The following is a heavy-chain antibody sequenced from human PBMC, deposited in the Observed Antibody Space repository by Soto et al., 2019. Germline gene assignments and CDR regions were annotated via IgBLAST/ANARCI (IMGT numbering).Heavy chain of an antibody. D-gene: IGHD1-26*01. Sequence: SETLSLTCAVYGGSFSGYYWSWIRQPPGKGLEWIGYIYYSGSTNYNPSLKSRVTISVDTSKNQFSLKLSSVTTADTAVYYCARGLVGYFDYWGQGTLVTVSS. CDR2: IYYSGST. CDR3: ARGLVGYFDY. CDR1: GGSFSGYY. V-gene: IGHV4-59*01. J-gene: IGHJ4*02.